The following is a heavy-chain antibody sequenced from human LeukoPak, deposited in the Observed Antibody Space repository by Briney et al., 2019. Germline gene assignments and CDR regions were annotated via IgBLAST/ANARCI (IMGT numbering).Heavy chain of an antibody. V-gene: IGHV1-46*01. Sequence: GASVKVSCKASGYTFTSYYMHWVRQAPGQGLEWMGLINPTGGSTGYAQKFQGRVTITADKSTSTAYMELSSLRSEDTAVYYCARGIAAADYYYYYYMDVWGKGTTVTVSS. CDR1: GYTFTSYY. CDR2: INPTGGST. J-gene: IGHJ6*03. CDR3: ARGIAAADYYYYYYMDV. D-gene: IGHD6-25*01.